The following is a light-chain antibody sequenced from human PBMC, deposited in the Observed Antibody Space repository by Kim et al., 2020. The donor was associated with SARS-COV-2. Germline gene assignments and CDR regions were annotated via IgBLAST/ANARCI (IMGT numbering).Light chain of an antibody. CDR2: GAS. CDR1: QSVSSSY. Sequence: SPGERATRSCRASQSVSSSYLAWYRQRPGQAPSLLIYGASRRATGIPDRFSGSGSGTDFTLTITRLEPEDFAVYYCQQYGSSPWTFGQGTKVEIK. V-gene: IGKV3-20*01. CDR3: QQYGSSPWT. J-gene: IGKJ1*01.